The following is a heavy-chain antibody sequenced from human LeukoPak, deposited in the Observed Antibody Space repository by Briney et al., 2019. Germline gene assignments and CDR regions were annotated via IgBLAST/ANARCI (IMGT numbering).Heavy chain of an antibody. CDR1: GFTFSNSG. J-gene: IGHJ4*02. CDR2: IWYDGSNK. CDR3: ARDWGTTGTTSWMFDN. Sequence: GGSLSLSSAASGFTFSNSGMHWVRQAPGKGLEWVAIIWYDGSNKYYVDSAKGRFTIARDNSKNTLYLHMNSLGAEDTAVYYCARDWGTTGTTSWMFDNWGQGTLVTVSS. D-gene: IGHD1-1*01. V-gene: IGHV3-33*01.